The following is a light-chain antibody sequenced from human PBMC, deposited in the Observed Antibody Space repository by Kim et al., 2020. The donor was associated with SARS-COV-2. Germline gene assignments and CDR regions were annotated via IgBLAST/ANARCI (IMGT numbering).Light chain of an antibody. CDR1: QSISIY. V-gene: IGKV1-39*01. J-gene: IGKJ4*02. CDR2: GAS. Sequence: DIQMTQSPSSLSASVGDRVSITCRASQSISIYLNWYQQKPGKAPKLLIYGASSLQSGVPSRFSGSGSGTDFTLTISSLQPEDFATDYCQQSYSTPLTFGGGTKVDIK. CDR3: QQSYSTPLT.